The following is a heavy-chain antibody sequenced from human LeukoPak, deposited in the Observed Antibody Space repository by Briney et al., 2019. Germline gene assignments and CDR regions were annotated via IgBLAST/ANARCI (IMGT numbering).Heavy chain of an antibody. Sequence: SETLSLTCTVSGGSISSSSYYWGWIRQPPGKGLEWIGSIYYSGSTYYNPSLKSRVTISVDTSKNQFSLKLSSVTAADTAVYYCARDLSSSGWDAFDIWGQGTMVTVSS. J-gene: IGHJ3*02. CDR3: ARDLSSSGWDAFDI. CDR2: IYYSGST. CDR1: GGSISSSSYY. D-gene: IGHD6-19*01. V-gene: IGHV4-39*02.